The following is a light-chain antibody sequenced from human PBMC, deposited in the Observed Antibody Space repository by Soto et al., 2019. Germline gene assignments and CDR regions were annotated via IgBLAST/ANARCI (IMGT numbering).Light chain of an antibody. J-gene: IGKJ5*01. CDR2: GVS. CDR3: QQYKSWPIT. Sequence: ETVMTQSPVTLSVSPGERATLSCRASQSVSSSLAWYQQKPGQAPRLLIYGVSTRAAGLPARFSGSGSGTEFTLTISSLQSEDFAVYYCQQYKSWPITFGQGTRLEIK. V-gene: IGKV3-15*01. CDR1: QSVSSS.